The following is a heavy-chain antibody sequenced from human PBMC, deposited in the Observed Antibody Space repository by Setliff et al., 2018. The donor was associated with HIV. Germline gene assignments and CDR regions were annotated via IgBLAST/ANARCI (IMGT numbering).Heavy chain of an antibody. CDR2: ITHSGST. D-gene: IGHD6-19*01. J-gene: IGHJ4*02. V-gene: IGHV4-34*01. Sequence: SETLSLTCAVYGGSFSGYYWTWIRQPPGKGLEWVGEITHSGSTNYNPSLETRVTISVDTSKNHFSLRLSHVTAADTAVYYCARQGAVTGHSFDYWGQGALVTVSS. CDR3: ARQGAVTGHSFDY. CDR1: GGSFSGYY.